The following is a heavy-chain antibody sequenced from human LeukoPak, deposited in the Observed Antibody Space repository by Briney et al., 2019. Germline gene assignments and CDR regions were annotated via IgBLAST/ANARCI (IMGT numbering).Heavy chain of an antibody. CDR3: AISRYDFWSGYIAGWFDL. D-gene: IGHD3-3*01. Sequence: SVKVSCKASGGTFSSYAISWVRQAPGQGLEWMGRIIPIFGTANYAQKFQGRVTITTDESTSTAYMELSSLRSEDTAVYYCAISRYDFWSGYIAGWFDLWGQGTLVTVSS. CDR1: GGTFSSYA. CDR2: IIPIFGTA. V-gene: IGHV1-69*05. J-gene: IGHJ5*02.